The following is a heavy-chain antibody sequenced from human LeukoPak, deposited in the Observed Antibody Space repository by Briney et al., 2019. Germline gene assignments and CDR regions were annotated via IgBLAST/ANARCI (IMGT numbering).Heavy chain of an antibody. D-gene: IGHD2-2*02. CDR1: GFTFSSYG. Sequence: GRSLRLSCAASGFTFSSYGMHWVRQAPGKGLEWVAVISNDGSNKYYADSVKGRFTISRDNSKNTLYLQMNSLRAEDTAVYYCAKGTSCYMGGVCYYYGMDVWGQGTTVTVSS. V-gene: IGHV3-30*18. CDR2: ISNDGSNK. J-gene: IGHJ6*02. CDR3: AKGTSCYMGGVCYYYGMDV.